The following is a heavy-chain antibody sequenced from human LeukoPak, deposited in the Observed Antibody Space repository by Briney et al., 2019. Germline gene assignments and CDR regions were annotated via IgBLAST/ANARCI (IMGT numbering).Heavy chain of an antibody. CDR1: GFTFDDYA. J-gene: IGHJ3*02. D-gene: IGHD2-15*01. CDR3: AKGGILLPYDAFDI. Sequence: GGSLRLSCAASGFTFDDYAMHWLRQAPGKGLEWVSLISGDGGSTYYADSVKGRFTISRDNSKNSLYLQMNSLRTEDTALYYCAKGGILLPYDAFDIWGQGTMVTVSS. V-gene: IGHV3-43*02. CDR2: ISGDGGST.